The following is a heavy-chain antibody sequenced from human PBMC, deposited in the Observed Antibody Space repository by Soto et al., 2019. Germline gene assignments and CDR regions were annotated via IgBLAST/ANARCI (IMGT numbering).Heavy chain of an antibody. CDR1: GFTFGDYA. CDR2: IRSKAYGGTT. D-gene: IGHD2-15*01. V-gene: IGHV3-49*03. J-gene: IGHJ4*02. Sequence: GGSLRLSCTASGFTFGDYAMSWFRQAPGKGLEWVGFIRSKAYGGTTEYAASVKGRFTISRDDSKSIAYLQMNSLKTKDTAVYYCTREPPERGGSPDYWGQGTLVTVSS. CDR3: TREPPERGGSPDY.